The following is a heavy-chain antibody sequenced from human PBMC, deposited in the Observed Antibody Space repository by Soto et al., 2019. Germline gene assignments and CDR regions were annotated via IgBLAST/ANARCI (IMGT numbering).Heavy chain of an antibody. D-gene: IGHD6-19*01. J-gene: IGHJ4*02. V-gene: IGHV4-59*12. CDR3: ARSRASARSGYSSGQFDY. CDR2: IYYSGST. CDR1: GGSISSYY. Sequence: SETLSLTCTVSGGSISSYYGSWIRQPPGKGLERIGYIYYSGSTNYNPSLKSRVTISVDKSKNQSSLKLSSVTAADTAVYYCARSRASARSGYSSGQFDYWGQGTLVTVSS.